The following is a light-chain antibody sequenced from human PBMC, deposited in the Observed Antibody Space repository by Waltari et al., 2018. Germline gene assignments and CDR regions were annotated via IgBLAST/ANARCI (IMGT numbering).Light chain of an antibody. V-gene: IGKV3-20*01. Sequence: EIVLTQSPGTASLSPGERVTPSCRASQTVGSRTLAWYQQKPGQAPRLLIYRASRRATGIPDRFSGSGSGTDFSLTISRLEPEDFAVYYCQQHGTLPATFGQGTKVEIK. CDR2: RAS. J-gene: IGKJ1*01. CDR1: QTVGSRT. CDR3: QQHGTLPAT.